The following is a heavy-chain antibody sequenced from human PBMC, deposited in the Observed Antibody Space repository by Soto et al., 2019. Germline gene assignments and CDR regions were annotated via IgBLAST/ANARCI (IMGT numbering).Heavy chain of an antibody. Sequence: SETLSLTCAVSGGSISSSNWWSWVRQHPGKGLEWIGYIYYSGSTYYNPSLKSRVTISVDTSKNQFSLKLSSVTAADTAVYYCARDRATVNFYYYYGMDVWGQGTTVTVSS. V-gene: IGHV4-31*11. CDR1: GGSISSSNW. D-gene: IGHD4-4*01. J-gene: IGHJ6*02. CDR2: IYYSGST. CDR3: ARDRATVNFYYYYGMDV.